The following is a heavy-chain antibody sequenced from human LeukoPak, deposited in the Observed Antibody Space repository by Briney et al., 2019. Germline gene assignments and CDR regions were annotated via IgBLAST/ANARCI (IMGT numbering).Heavy chain of an antibody. CDR1: GGSISSYY. D-gene: IGHD6-19*01. Sequence: SETLSLTCTVSGGSISSYYWSWIRQPPGKGLEWIGYIYYSGSTNYNPSLKSRVTISVDTSKNQFSLKLSSVTAADTAVYYCARFQIAVAGTGFDYWGQGTLVTVSS. V-gene: IGHV4-59*01. CDR3: ARFQIAVAGTGFDY. CDR2: IYYSGST. J-gene: IGHJ4*02.